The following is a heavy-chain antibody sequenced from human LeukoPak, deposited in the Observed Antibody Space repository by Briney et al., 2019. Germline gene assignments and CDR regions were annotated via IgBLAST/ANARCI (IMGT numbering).Heavy chain of an antibody. CDR2: INHSGST. CDR3: AKSYSYGFDY. V-gene: IGHV4-34*01. J-gene: IGHJ4*02. D-gene: IGHD5-18*01. CDR1: GGSFSGYY. Sequence: SETLSLTCAVHGGSFSGYYWSWIRQPPGKGLEWIGEINHSGSTNYNPSLKSRVTISVDTSKNQFSLKLSSVTAADTAVYYCAKSYSYGFDYWGQGTLVTVSS.